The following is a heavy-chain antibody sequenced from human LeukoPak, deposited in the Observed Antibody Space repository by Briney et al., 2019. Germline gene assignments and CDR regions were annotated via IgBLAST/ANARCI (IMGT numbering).Heavy chain of an antibody. V-gene: IGHV3-48*02. D-gene: IGHD3-10*01. CDR1: GFTFSSYS. J-gene: IGHJ3*02. CDR3: ARDGMVRGVIIWDAFDI. Sequence: GGSLRLSCAASGFTFSSYSMNWVRQARGKGLEWVSYISSSSSTIYYAVSVKGRFTISRDNAKNSLYLQMNSLRDEDTAVYYCARDGMVRGVIIWDAFDIWGQGTMVTVSS. CDR2: ISSSSSTI.